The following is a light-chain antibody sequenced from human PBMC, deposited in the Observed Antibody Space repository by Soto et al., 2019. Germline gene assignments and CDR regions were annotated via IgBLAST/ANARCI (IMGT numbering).Light chain of an antibody. CDR3: QQSYSTPYT. CDR2: AAS. CDR1: QSISSY. J-gene: IGKJ2*01. Sequence: DIQMTQSTSSLSASVGDRVTITCRASQSISSYLNWYQQKPGKAPKLLIYAASSLQSGVPSRFSGSGSGTDFTLTISSLQPEDFATYYCQQSYSTPYTFRQGTKLEIK. V-gene: IGKV1-39*01.